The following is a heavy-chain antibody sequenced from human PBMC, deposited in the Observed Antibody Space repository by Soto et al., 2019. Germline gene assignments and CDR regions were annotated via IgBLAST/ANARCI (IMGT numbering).Heavy chain of an antibody. CDR1: GGSISSYY. CDR3: ARAFAGGNYYYMDV. V-gene: IGHV4-59*01. Sequence: SETLSLTCTVSGGSISSYYWSWIRQPPGKGLEWIGYIYYSGSTNYNPSLKSRVTISVDTSKNQFSLKLSSVTAADTAVYYCARAFAGGNYYYMDVWGKGTTVTVSS. D-gene: IGHD2-15*01. J-gene: IGHJ6*03. CDR2: IYYSGST.